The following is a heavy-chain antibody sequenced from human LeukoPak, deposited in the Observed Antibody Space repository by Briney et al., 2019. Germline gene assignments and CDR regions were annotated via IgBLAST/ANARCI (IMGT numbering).Heavy chain of an antibody. CDR2: IWYDGSKR. V-gene: IGHV3-33*01. J-gene: IGHJ6*02. CDR3: ARGSFAASYGIDV. CDR1: GFTFSSYG. Sequence: GGSLRLSCVVSGFTFSSYGFHWVRQTPGKGLEWVAAIWYDGSKRYHADSVKGRFTISRDDSKNTLYLQMSSLGAGDTAVYYCARGSFAASYGIDVWGQGTTVTVSS. D-gene: IGHD5-18*01.